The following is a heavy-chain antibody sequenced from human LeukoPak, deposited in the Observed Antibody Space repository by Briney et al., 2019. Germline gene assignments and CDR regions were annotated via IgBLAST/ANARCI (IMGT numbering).Heavy chain of an antibody. V-gene: IGHV5-51*01. CDR2: IYPGDSDT. CDR3: ARYSRTVTKGHPVDKNDC. CDR1: GYRFTSYW. J-gene: IGHJ4*02. D-gene: IGHD4-17*01. Sequence: GESLKISCQGSGYRFTSYWIGWVRQMPGKGLGWMGMIYPGDSDTRYSPCFQGQVTLSADKSISTAYLQWSSLKASDTAMYNCARYSRTVTKGHPVDKNDCGGQGTLVTVSS.